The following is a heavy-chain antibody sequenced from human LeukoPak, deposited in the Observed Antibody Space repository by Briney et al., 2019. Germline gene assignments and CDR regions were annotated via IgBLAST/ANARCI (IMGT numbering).Heavy chain of an antibody. CDR2: IYYIRNT. Sequence: SETLSLTCTVSGASVGSAGYYWTWIRQPPGGGLGWIGYIYYIRNTYYNPSLKSRVTMSLDPSNNQFSLRLNSVTAADTAVYYCARTQSQSGSYRYYFGYWGQGTLVTVSS. CDR3: ARTQSQSGSYRYYFGY. CDR1: GASVGSAGYY. J-gene: IGHJ4*02. V-gene: IGHV4-61*08. D-gene: IGHD1-26*01.